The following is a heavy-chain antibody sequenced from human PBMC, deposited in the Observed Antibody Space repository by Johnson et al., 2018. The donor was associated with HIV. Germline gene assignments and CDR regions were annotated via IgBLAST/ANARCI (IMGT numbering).Heavy chain of an antibody. CDR3: ARSDASDI. CDR2: ISWYGGCT. J-gene: IGHJ3*02. Sequence: VQLVESGGVVVQPGGSLRLSCAASGFTFDDYSIQWVRQAPGKGLKWVSLISWYGGCTHYADSLKGRFPISRDNAKNSLYLQMNNLRAEDTAMYYCARSDASDIWGQGTMVTVSS. D-gene: IGHD5-24*01. V-gene: IGHV3-43*01. CDR1: GFTFDDYS.